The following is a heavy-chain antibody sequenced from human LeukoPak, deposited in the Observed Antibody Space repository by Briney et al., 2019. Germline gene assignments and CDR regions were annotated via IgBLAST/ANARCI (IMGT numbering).Heavy chain of an antibody. CDR2: IYYSGST. CDR3: ARVTGYTIEDYFDY. D-gene: IGHD3-9*01. CDR1: GGSISSYY. V-gene: IGHV4-59*01. Sequence: PSETLSLTCTVSGGSISSYYWSWIRQPPGKGLEWIGYIYYSGSTNYNPSLKSRVTISVKTSKNQFSLKLRSVTAADTAVYYCARVTGYTIEDYFDYWGQGTLVAVSS. J-gene: IGHJ4*02.